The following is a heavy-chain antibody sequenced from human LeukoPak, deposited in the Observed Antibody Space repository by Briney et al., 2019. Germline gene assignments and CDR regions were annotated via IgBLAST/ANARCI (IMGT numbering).Heavy chain of an antibody. CDR2: IWYDGSDK. J-gene: IGHJ4*02. D-gene: IGHD6-6*01. CDR1: GFTVSSNY. Sequence: PGGSLRLSCAASGFTVSSNYMSWVRQAPGKGLEWVAVIWYDGSDKYYADSVKGRFTISRDNSKNTLYLQMNSLTAEDTAVYYCAKDNGIAARYYDYWGQGTLVTVSS. CDR3: AKDNGIAARYYDY. V-gene: IGHV3-33*06.